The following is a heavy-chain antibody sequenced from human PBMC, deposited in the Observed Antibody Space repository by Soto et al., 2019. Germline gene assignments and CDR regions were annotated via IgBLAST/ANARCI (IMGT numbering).Heavy chain of an antibody. V-gene: IGHV4-4*07. CDR1: GGSISSYY. J-gene: IGHJ6*02. D-gene: IGHD3-10*01. CDR2: IYTSGST. Sequence: PSETLSLTCTVSGGSISSYYWSWIRQPAGKGLEWIGRIYTSGSTNYNPSPKSRVTMSVDTSKNQFSLKLSSVTAADTAVYYCARDGTMVRGGTLGMDVWGQGTTVTVSS. CDR3: ARDGTMVRGGTLGMDV.